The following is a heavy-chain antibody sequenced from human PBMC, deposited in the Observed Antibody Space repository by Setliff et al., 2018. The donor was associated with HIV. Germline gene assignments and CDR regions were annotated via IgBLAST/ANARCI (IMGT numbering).Heavy chain of an antibody. D-gene: IGHD3-22*01. CDR1: GDSLSSTGDH. V-gene: IGHV4-39*07. CDR2: VYSSGST. J-gene: IGHJ4*02. Sequence: SETLSLTCTVSGDSLSSTGDHWGWIRQPPGRGLEWIGNVYSSGSTYYNPSLKSRVTISVDTSKNQFSLKMISVTAADAAVYYCARDPHSYDTSGHYSWFYFDFWGQGTLVTVSS. CDR3: ARDPHSYDTSGHYSWFYFDF.